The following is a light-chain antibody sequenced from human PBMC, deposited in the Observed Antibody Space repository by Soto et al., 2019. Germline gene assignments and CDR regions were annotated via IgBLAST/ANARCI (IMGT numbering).Light chain of an antibody. Sequence: QSALTQPASVSGSPGQSITISCTGTRSDVGRYNFVSWYQQHPGKAPKLMIYDVSNRPSGVSNRFSGSKSDNTASLTISGLQAEDEADYYCSSYTSSTTDVFGTGTKVTVL. V-gene: IGLV2-14*01. CDR1: RSDVGRYNF. CDR2: DVS. J-gene: IGLJ1*01. CDR3: SSYTSSTTDV.